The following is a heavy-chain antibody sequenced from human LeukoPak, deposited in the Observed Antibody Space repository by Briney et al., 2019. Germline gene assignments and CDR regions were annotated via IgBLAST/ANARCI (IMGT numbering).Heavy chain of an antibody. CDR1: GYTFTGLY. CDR3: ATERGILRASVAFDY. J-gene: IGHJ4*02. D-gene: IGHD1-26*01. CDR2: INPHSGGT. V-gene: IGHV1-2*02. Sequence: GSVTVSCKPSGYTFTGLYIHWVRQAPGQGLEWLGWINPHSGGTKFAQRFQARLTMTRDTSISTAYMELTRPRSDDTAVYYCATERGILRASVAFDYWGQGTLVTVSS.